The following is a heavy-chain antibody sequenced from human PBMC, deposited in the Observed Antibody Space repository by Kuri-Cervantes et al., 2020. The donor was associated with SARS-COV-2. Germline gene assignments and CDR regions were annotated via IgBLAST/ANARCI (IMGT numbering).Heavy chain of an antibody. CDR2: IYWDDDK. CDR3: AHPSTGSGYYYFDY. V-gene: IGHV2-5*02. D-gene: IGHD3-22*01. Sequence: SGPTLVQPTQTLTLTCTVSGFSLTNSGEGVGWIRQPPGKALQWLALIYWDDDKRYSPSLKSRLTITRDTSKNQVVLSMANMGPVDTATYYCAHPSTGSGYYYFDYWGQGTLVTVSS. CDR1: GFSLTNSGEG. J-gene: IGHJ4*02.